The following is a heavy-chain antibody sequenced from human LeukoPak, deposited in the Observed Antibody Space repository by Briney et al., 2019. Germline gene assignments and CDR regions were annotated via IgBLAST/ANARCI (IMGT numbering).Heavy chain of an antibody. V-gene: IGHV3-74*01. CDR2: INSDGSST. J-gene: IGHJ4*02. D-gene: IGHD3-10*01. CDR1: GFTFSSYW. CDR3: ARVLLWFGESAFDY. Sequence: GGSLRLSCAASGFTFSSYWMHWVRQAPGEGLVWVSRINSDGSSTSYADSVKGRFTISRDNAKNTLYLQMNSLRAEDTAVYYCARVLLWFGESAFDYWGQGTLVTVSS.